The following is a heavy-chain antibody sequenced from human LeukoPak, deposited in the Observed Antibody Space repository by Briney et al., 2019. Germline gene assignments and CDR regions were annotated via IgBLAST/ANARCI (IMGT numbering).Heavy chain of an antibody. CDR3: AKGFGIAWYVFLFDY. V-gene: IGHV4-59*01. D-gene: IGHD6-13*01. CDR2: IHYTGST. J-gene: IGHJ4*02. Sequence: SETLSLTCSVSGDSLNTFYWSWIRQPPGKGLEWIGYIHYTGSTSYNPSLKSRVTISVDTSKNQLSLNLNSVTAADTAVYYCAKGFGIAWYVFLFDYWGQGSLVTVS. CDR1: GDSLNTFY.